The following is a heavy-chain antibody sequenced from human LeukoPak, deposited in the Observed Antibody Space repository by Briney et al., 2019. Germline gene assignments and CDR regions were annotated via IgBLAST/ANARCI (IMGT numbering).Heavy chain of an antibody. CDR3: ATGPKGSGSYYNTKSLFFDY. CDR1: GYTFTDYY. J-gene: IGHJ4*02. Sequence: GATVTISCKASGYTFTDYYMHWVQQPPGKGLEWMGRVDPEDGETIYAEKFQGRVTITADTSTDTAYMELSSLRSEDTAVYYCATGPKGSGSYYNTKSLFFDYWGQGTLVTVSS. V-gene: IGHV1-69-2*01. CDR2: VDPEDGET. D-gene: IGHD3-10*01.